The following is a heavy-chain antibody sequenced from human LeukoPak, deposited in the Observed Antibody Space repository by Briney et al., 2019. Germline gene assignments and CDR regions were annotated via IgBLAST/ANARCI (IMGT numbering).Heavy chain of an antibody. D-gene: IGHD3-22*01. J-gene: IGHJ5*02. V-gene: IGHV3-43*02. CDR1: GFTFDDYA. CDR2: ISGDGGIT. CDR3: AKDFGYYDSSGYYSS. Sequence: GGSLRLSCAASGFTFDDYAMHWVRQAPGKGLEWVSLISGDGGITYYADSVKGRFTISRDNSKNSLYLQMNSLRTEDTALYYCAKDFGYYDSSGYYSSWGQGTLVTVSS.